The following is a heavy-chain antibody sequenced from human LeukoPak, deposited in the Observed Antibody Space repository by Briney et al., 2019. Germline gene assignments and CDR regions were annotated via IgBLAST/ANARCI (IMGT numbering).Heavy chain of an antibody. CDR1: GGTFTIYA. CDR2: IIPILGIA. D-gene: IGHD3-16*01. Sequence: SVTVSFTAAGGTFTIYAISWVRLAPGPGIEWMGRIIPILGIANYSKQFQGRVTIIADKSTSTAYMKLSSVRSEDTAVYYCARGIHYGSQQTGYYYYGMDVWGQGTTVTVSS. J-gene: IGHJ6*02. CDR3: ARGIHYGSQQTGYYYYGMDV. V-gene: IGHV1-69*04.